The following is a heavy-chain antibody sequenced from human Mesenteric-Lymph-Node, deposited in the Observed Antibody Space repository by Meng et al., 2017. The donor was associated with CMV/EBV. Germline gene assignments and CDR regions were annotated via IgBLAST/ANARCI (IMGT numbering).Heavy chain of an antibody. CDR3: AREQPHTYFFDS. D-gene: IGHD5-18*01. V-gene: IGHV1-46*01. Sequence: CDASSSTVTRYHMHWVRQAPGQGLEWMGIIKSDGDTKLYAEKCHDRVTMTRDTSTSTLYLELSSLRSEDTAVYYCAREQPHTYFFDSWGQGALVTVSS. J-gene: IGHJ4*02. CDR1: SSTVTRYH. CDR2: IKSDGDTK.